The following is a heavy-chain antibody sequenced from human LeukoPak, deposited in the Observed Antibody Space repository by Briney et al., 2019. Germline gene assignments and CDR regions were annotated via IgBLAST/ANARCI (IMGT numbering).Heavy chain of an antibody. D-gene: IGHD6-19*01. V-gene: IGHV3-21*01. CDR2: ISAFSTYV. CDR1: GFKFSDYS. J-gene: IGHJ4*02. CDR3: ARASYWFESSGHPQHYYFDY. Sequence: GGSLRLCCAASGFKFSDYSMNWVRQVPGKGLEWVASISAFSTYVYYPDSVKGRFTVSRDNARNSVYLQLDSLRDEDTALYFCARASYWFESSGHPQHYYFDYWGQGTMVVLSS.